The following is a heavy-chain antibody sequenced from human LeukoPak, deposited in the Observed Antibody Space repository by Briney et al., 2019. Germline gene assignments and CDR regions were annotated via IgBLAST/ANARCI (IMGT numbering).Heavy chain of an antibody. J-gene: IGHJ5*02. D-gene: IGHD3-3*01. CDR3: ARDYDFWSGYYTAARFNNWFDP. CDR2: IYYSENT. Sequence: SETLSLTCTVSGGSISSSSDYWGWIRQAPGKGLESIGSIYYSENTYYNPSLKSRVTISVDTSKNQFSLKLSSVTAADTAVYYCARDYDFWSGYYTAARFNNWFDPWGQGTLVTVSS. V-gene: IGHV4-39*07. CDR1: GGSISSSSDY.